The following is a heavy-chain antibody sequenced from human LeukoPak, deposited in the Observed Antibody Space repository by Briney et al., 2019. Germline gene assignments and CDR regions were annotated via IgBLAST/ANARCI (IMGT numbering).Heavy chain of an antibody. Sequence: GASVKVSCKTSGYTFSGYYMHRVRQAPGQGLEWVGWINPNSGVTNYSQKFQGRVTMTRDTSISIAYMELNNLTSDDSAVYYCASQAHIAYYYYYMDVWGKGTTVTVSS. CDR1: GYTFSGYY. V-gene: IGHV1-2*02. CDR3: ASQAHIAYYYYYMDV. D-gene: IGHD2-21*01. CDR2: INPNSGVT. J-gene: IGHJ6*03.